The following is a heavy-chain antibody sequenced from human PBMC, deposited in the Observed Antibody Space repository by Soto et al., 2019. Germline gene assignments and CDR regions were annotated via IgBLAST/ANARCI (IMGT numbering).Heavy chain of an antibody. Sequence: PGESLKISCKGSGYSFTSYWIGWVRQMPGKGLEWMGIIYPGDSDTRYSPSFQGQVTISADKSISTAYLQWSSLKASDTAMYYCARVYCSSTSCYASGFDPWGQGTLVTV. J-gene: IGHJ5*02. D-gene: IGHD2-2*01. V-gene: IGHV5-51*01. CDR3: ARVYCSSTSCYASGFDP. CDR1: GYSFTSYW. CDR2: IYPGDSDT.